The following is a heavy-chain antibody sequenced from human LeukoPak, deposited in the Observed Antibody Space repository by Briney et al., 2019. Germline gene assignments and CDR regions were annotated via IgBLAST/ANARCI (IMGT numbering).Heavy chain of an antibody. CDR1: GFTFSSYA. D-gene: IGHD3-16*02. CDR3: AKTVSGSHSYEGGDY. CDR2: ISGSGDNT. V-gene: IGHV3-23*01. Sequence: GGPLRLSCAASGFTFSSYAMSWVRQAPGKGLEWGSAISGSGDNTFYADSVKGRSTMSRDNSKNMLYLQMNSLRAEDTAVYYCAKTVSGSHSYEGGDYWGQGTLVTVSS. J-gene: IGHJ4*02.